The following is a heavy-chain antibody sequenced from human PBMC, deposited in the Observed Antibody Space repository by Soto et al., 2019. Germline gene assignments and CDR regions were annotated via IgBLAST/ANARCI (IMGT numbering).Heavy chain of an antibody. CDR1: GDSVTSSY. V-gene: IGHV4-59*02. D-gene: IGHD2-15*01. CDR3: ARGVVAAPPWFDL. CDR2: IYYNGFTYYTGST. Sequence: SETLSLTCTVSGDSVTSSYCTWIRQAPGKGLEWIGYIYYNGFTYYTGSTKYNPSLQSRVTISIDTSTNQLSLNLDSVTAADTAVYFCARGVVAAPPWFDLWGQGALVTVSS. J-gene: IGHJ5*02.